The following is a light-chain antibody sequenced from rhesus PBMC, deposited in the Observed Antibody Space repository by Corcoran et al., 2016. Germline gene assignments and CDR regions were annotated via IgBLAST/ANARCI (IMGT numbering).Light chain of an antibody. CDR3: QQYSSRPYS. Sequence: DIQMTQSPSSLSASVGDTVTITCRSSQCISSSLAWYQQKPGKAPKLLIYNASSLQSGVPSRYSGIGSGTDFTRTISSLQSEDFATYYFQQYSSRPYSFGQGPKVEIK. CDR1: QCISSS. J-gene: IGKJ2*01. V-gene: IGKV1-22*01. CDR2: NAS.